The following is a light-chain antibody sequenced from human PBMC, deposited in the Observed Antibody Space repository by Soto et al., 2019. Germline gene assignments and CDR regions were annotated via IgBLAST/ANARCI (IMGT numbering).Light chain of an antibody. CDR3: MQATHFPWT. J-gene: IGKJ1*01. Sequence: IVMTQTPLSSAVTLGQPASISCRSSQSLEDSDGNSYLSWLHQRPGQSPRLLIYKISNRLSGVPDRFSGSGAGTVFTLRISRVEADDVGLYYCMQATHFPWTFGQGTRVEIK. CDR1: QSLEDSDGNSY. V-gene: IGKV2-24*01. CDR2: KIS.